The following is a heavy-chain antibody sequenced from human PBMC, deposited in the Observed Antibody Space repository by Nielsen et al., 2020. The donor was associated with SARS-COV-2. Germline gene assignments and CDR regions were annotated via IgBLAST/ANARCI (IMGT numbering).Heavy chain of an antibody. V-gene: IGHV3-30*18. D-gene: IGHD3/OR15-3a*01. CDR2: ISYEGSKR. CDR1: GFSFNNYG. CDR3: AKDRAIFMIYITRGGPDF. Sequence: GSLKISCAASGFSFNNYGMHWVRQAPGKGLEWVAYISYEGSKRYYADSVKGRFTISRDFSTSTLYLQMNSLRAEDTAMYYCAKDRAIFMIYITRGGPDFWGQGTLVTVSS. J-gene: IGHJ4*02.